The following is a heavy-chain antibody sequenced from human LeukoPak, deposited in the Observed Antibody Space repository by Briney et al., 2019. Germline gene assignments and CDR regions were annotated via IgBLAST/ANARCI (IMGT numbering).Heavy chain of an antibody. Sequence: PGGSLRLSCTASGFTFSSYWMSWVRQAPGKGLEWVANIKQDGSEKDYVDSVKGRFTISRDNSKNTLYLQMNSLRAEDTAVYYCARVGEMGEIDYWGQGTLVTVSS. CDR3: ARVGEMGEIDY. CDR2: IKQDGSEK. D-gene: IGHD5-24*01. V-gene: IGHV3-7*01. J-gene: IGHJ4*02. CDR1: GFTFSSYW.